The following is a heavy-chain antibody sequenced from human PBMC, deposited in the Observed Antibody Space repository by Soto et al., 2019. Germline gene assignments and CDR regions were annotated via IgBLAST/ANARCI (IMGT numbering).Heavy chain of an antibody. Sequence: PGGSLRLSCAASGFTFSTYGMTWVRQAPGKGLEWVATISGSGGGTHYADSVEGRFTISRDNSKNTLYLQMNSLGAEETAVYYCAKDWWTVRGYDYWGQGTLVTVSS. D-gene: IGHD2-15*01. CDR3: AKDWWTVRGYDY. J-gene: IGHJ4*02. CDR2: ISGSGGGT. V-gene: IGHV3-23*01. CDR1: GFTFSTYG.